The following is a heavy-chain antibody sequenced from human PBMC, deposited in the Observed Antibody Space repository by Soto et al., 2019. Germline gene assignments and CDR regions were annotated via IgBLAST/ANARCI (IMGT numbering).Heavy chain of an antibody. CDR1: GFTFSIYA. Sequence: GSLRLSCAASGFTFSIYAMQWVRQAPGKGLEWVAVISYDGSNKYYADSVKGRFTISRDNSKNTLYLQMNSLRAEDTAVYYCARDKNDFWSGYYWAARGRMYYYGMDVWGQGTTVTVSS. CDR2: ISYDGSNK. CDR3: ARDKNDFWSGYYWAARGRMYYYGMDV. D-gene: IGHD3-3*01. V-gene: IGHV3-30-3*01. J-gene: IGHJ6*02.